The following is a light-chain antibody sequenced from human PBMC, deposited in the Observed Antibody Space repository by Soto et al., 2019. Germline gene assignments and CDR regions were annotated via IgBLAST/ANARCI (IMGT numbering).Light chain of an antibody. CDR3: QQDNNWPQT. V-gene: IGKV3-15*01. CDR2: DAS. Sequence: ETLMTQSPDTLSVSQGERATRSYRASQSLRSRLACYQQKPGQARRLLIYDASTRATGTPARFSGSGSGTYSPPTISGLQSEDFAVYYCQQDNNWPQTFGQGTKVDIK. J-gene: IGKJ1*01. CDR1: QSLRSR.